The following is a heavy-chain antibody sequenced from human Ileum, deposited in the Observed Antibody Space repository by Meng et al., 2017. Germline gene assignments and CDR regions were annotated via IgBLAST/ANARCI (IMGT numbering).Heavy chain of an antibody. Sequence: QVQLVQSGAAGKKRGASVKVSCKASGYTFTRYAMHWVRQAPGQRLEWMGWINTGNGDAKYSQRFQGRVTINRDTSASTVYMELSSLRSEDTTVYYCARGHQNYDILTGSYWGQGTLVTVSS. J-gene: IGHJ4*02. CDR1: GYTFTRYA. CDR3: ARGHQNYDILTGSY. V-gene: IGHV1-3*04. CDR2: INTGNGDA. D-gene: IGHD3-9*01.